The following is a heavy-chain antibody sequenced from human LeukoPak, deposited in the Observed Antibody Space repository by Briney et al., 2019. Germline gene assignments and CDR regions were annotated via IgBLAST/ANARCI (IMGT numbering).Heavy chain of an antibody. D-gene: IGHD3-22*01. V-gene: IGHV3-33*01. CDR3: ARDLRLGQYDSSFPDY. J-gene: IGHJ4*02. CDR2: IWYDGSNK. Sequence: GGSLRLSCAASGFSFRSYGMHWVRQAPGKGLEWVAVIWYDGSNKYYVDSVKGRFTTARDNSKNTLYLQMNSLRAEDTAVYYCARDLRLGQYDSSFPDYWGQGTLVTVSS. CDR1: GFSFRSYG.